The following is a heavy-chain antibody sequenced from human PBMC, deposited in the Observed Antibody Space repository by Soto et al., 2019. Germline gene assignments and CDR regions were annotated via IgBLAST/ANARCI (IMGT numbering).Heavy chain of an antibody. J-gene: IGHJ4*02. V-gene: IGHV3-23*01. D-gene: IGHD3-3*01. Sequence: EVQLLESGGGLVQPGGSLRLSCAASGFTFSSYAMSWVRQAPGKGLEWVSAISGSGGSTYYAGSVKGRFTISRDNSKNTLYLQMNSLRAEDTAVYYCAKDHDFWRAPSDYWGQGTLVTVSS. CDR3: AKDHDFWRAPSDY. CDR2: ISGSGGST. CDR1: GFTFSSYA.